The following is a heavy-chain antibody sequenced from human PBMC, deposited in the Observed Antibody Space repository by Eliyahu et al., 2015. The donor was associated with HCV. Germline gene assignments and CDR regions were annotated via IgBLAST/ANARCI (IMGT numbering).Heavy chain of an antibody. D-gene: IGHD2-2*01. CDR1: GXTFRNAX. V-gene: IGHV3-15*01. CDR2: IKSKNDGGTT. Sequence: EVQLVESGGGLVKPGGSXXXSCAASGXTFRNAXMXWVRQAPGKGLEWVGRIKSKNDGGTTDYAAPVKGRFTISRDDSKNTLLLQMNSLKSEDTGVYYCSTGDQAPGAYWGQGTLVTVSS. CDR3: STGDQAPGAY. J-gene: IGHJ4*02.